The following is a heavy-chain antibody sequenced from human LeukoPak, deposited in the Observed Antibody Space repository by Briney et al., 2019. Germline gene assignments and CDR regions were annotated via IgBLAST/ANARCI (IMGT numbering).Heavy chain of an antibody. CDR2: ISSSSSYT. CDR1: GFTFSSYS. D-gene: IGHD1-1*01. Sequence: GSLRLSCAASGFTFSSYSMNWVRQAPGKGLEWVSSISSSSSYTYYADSVKGRFTISRDNAKNSLYLQMNSLRAEDTAVYYCARDLRRQERNGMDVWGQGTTVTVSS. J-gene: IGHJ6*02. V-gene: IGHV3-21*01. CDR3: ARDLRRQERNGMDV.